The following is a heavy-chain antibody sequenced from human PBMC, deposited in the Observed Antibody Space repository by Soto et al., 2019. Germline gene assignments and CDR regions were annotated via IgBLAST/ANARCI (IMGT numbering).Heavy chain of an antibody. D-gene: IGHD2-15*01. CDR1: GGPFSSYA. CDR2: IIPIFGTA. CDR3: AREVTVAATQGSWFDP. J-gene: IGHJ5*02. V-gene: IGHV1-69*13. Sequence: GASVEVSSKASGGPFSSYAISWVRQAPGQGLEWMGGIIPIFGTANYAQKFQGRVTITADESTSTAYMELSSLRSEDTAVYYCAREVTVAATQGSWFDPWGQGTLVTVSS.